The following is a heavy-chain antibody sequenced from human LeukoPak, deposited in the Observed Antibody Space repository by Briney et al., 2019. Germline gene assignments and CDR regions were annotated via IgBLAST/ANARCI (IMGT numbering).Heavy chain of an antibody. CDR3: ARRGVGYYDSSGYYPN. Sequence: KASGTLSLTCAVSGGSISSSNWWSWVRQPPGKGLEWIGSIYYSGSTYYNPSLKSRVTISVDTSKNQFSLKLSSVTAADTAVYYCARRGVGYYDSSGYYPNWGQGTLVTVSS. D-gene: IGHD3-22*01. CDR2: IYYSGST. V-gene: IGHV4-4*02. CDR1: GGSISSSNW. J-gene: IGHJ4*02.